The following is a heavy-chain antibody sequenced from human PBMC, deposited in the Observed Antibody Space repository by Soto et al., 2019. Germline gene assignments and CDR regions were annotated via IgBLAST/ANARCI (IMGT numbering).Heavy chain of an antibody. V-gene: IGHV3-30*18. CDR1: GFSFSRYG. J-gene: IGHJ3*01. Sequence: QVQLVESGGGVVQPGRSLRLSCAASGFSFSRYGIHWVRQAPGKGLEWVAVISYDESTTFYADSVKGRFIISRDNSKNTLFLQMNSLRPEDTAVYYCSKAMIGSYDSDAFDVWGQGTMVTVSS. D-gene: IGHD3-22*01. CDR2: ISYDESTT. CDR3: SKAMIGSYDSDAFDV.